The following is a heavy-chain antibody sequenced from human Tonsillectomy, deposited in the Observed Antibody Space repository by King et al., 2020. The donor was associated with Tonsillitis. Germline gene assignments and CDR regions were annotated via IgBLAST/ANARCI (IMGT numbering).Heavy chain of an antibody. CDR1: GFTFSSYW. CDR3: ARVYCGADCSRNGSAYNYGMDI. Sequence: QLVQSGGGLVQPGGSLRLSCAASGFTFSSYWMHWVRQAPGKGLVWVSRINSDGSSTSYADSVKGRFIISRDNAKNTLYLQMNSLRAEDTAVYYCARVYCGADCSRNGSAYNYGMDIWGRGTTVTVSS. V-gene: IGHV3-74*02. CDR2: INSDGSST. D-gene: IGHD2-21*02. J-gene: IGHJ6*02.